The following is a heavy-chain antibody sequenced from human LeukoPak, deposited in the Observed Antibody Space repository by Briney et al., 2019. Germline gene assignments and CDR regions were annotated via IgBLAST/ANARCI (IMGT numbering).Heavy chain of an antibody. J-gene: IGHJ4*02. D-gene: IGHD6-19*01. CDR1: GGSFSGYY. CDR3: ARGQRVAGDPYDY. Sequence: SETLSLTCAVYGGSFSGYYWTRIRQPPGKGLEWIGEINHSGNTNYNPSLKSRVTISVDTSKNQFSLNLSSVTAADTAVYYCARGQRVAGDPYDYWGQGTLVTVSS. CDR2: INHSGNT. V-gene: IGHV4-34*01.